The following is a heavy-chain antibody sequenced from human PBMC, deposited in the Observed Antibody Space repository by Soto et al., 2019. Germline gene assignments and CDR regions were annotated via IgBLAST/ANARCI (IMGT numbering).Heavy chain of an antibody. CDR2: INHSGST. Sequence: QVQLQQWGAGLLKPSETLSLTCAVYGGSFSGYYWSWIRQPPGKGLEWIGEINHSGSTNYNPSLKSRVTISVDTSKNQLSLKLGSVTAADTAVYYCARGRRSTPSRVGNDYWGQGTLVTVSS. J-gene: IGHJ4*02. CDR1: GGSFSGYY. V-gene: IGHV4-34*01. D-gene: IGHD1-26*01. CDR3: ARGRRSTPSRVGNDY.